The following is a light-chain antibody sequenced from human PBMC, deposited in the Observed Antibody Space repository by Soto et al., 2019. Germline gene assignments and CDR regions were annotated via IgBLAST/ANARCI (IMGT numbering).Light chain of an antibody. CDR2: DAS. J-gene: IGKJ3*01. V-gene: IGKV3-11*01. CDR3: QQRSNWPLT. Sequence: EIVLTQSPATLSLSPGERATLSCRASQSVSSYLAWYQQKPGQAPRLLIYDASNRATGIPARFSGSGSGTDFTLTISRLEAEDFAVYYCQQRSNWPLTFGPGTKVHIK. CDR1: QSVSSY.